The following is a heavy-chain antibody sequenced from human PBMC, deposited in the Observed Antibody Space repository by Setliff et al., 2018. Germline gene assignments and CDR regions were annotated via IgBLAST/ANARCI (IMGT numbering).Heavy chain of an antibody. CDR3: ARLSWNGLRYYGLDV. Sequence: SETLSLTCTVSGGSISSRSYYWGWIRQPPGKGLEWIGSIYHSGSSYYNPSLRSRVTISVDTSTNQFSLKLRSVTAADTAVYYCARLSWNGLRYYGLDVWGQGTTVTVSS. D-gene: IGHD3-3*01. CDR2: IYHSGSS. CDR1: GGSISSRSYY. J-gene: IGHJ6*02. V-gene: IGHV4-39*07.